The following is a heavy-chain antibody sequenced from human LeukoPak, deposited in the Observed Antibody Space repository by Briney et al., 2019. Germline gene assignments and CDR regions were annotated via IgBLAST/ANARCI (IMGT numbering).Heavy chain of an antibody. CDR3: ATHARSSGWVNWFDP. V-gene: IGHV1-69*04. J-gene: IGHJ5*02. CDR2: IIPILGIA. CDR1: GGTFSSYA. Sequence: SVKVSCKASGGTFSSYAISWVRQAPGQGLEWMGRIIPILGIANYAQKFQGRVTITADKSTSTAYMGLSSLRSEDTAVYYCATHARSSGWVNWFDPWGQGTLVTVSS. D-gene: IGHD6-19*01.